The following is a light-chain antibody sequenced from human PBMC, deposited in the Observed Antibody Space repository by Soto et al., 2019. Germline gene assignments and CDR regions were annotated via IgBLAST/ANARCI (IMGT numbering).Light chain of an antibody. Sequence: IVLTQSPATLSLSPGDRATLSCSASQRVGSSFAWYQQKPGQAPRLLIYDASNRATVIPARLSGSGSGTDFTLTISSLEPEDFAVYYCQQRSNWPLTFGGWTKVEIK. CDR1: QRVGSS. CDR3: QQRSNWPLT. CDR2: DAS. V-gene: IGKV3-11*01. J-gene: IGKJ4*01.